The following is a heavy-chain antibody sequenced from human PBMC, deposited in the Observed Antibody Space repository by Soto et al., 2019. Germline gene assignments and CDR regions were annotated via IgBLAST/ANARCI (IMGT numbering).Heavy chain of an antibody. D-gene: IGHD3-10*01. CDR1: GDSVSSGSYF. CDR2: ISYSGST. J-gene: IGHJ4*01. CDR3: ARSGSPYSQYYFDY. Sequence: QVQLQESGPGLVKPSETLSLTCSVSGDSVSSGSYFWSWIRQPPGKGLEWIGYISYSGSTNKSPSLKTRVTMSVDTSKNRFSLRLTSVTAADTAVYYCARSGSPYSQYYFDYWGHGTLVTVSS. V-gene: IGHV4-61*01.